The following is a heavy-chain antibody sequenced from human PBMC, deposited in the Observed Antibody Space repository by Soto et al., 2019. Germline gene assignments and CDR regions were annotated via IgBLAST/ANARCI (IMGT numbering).Heavy chain of an antibody. J-gene: IGHJ4*02. D-gene: IGHD4-17*01. CDR2: IYSEGTT. CDR3: ARAYGGRHFDY. V-gene: IGHV3-66*01. CDR1: GFTVGNY. Sequence: EVQMVESGGGLVQPGGSLRLSCAASGFTVGNYMSWVRQAPGKGLEWVSVIYSEGTTYYTDSVKGRFTISRDNSKNTLYLQMNSRSADDTAVYYCARAYGGRHFDYWGQGTLVTVSS.